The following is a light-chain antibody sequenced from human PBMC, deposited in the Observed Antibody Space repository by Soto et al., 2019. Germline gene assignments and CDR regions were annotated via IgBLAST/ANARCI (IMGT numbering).Light chain of an antibody. CDR1: QTISSW. V-gene: IGKV1-5*03. CDR3: QQAYSFPWT. CDR2: KAS. Sequence: DIQMTQSPSTLSGSVGDRVTITCRASQTISSWLAWYQQKPGKAPKLLIYKASTLKSGVPSRFSGSGPGTFFTLTISSLEPEDFATYYCQQAYSFPWTFGQGTKVDIK. J-gene: IGKJ1*01.